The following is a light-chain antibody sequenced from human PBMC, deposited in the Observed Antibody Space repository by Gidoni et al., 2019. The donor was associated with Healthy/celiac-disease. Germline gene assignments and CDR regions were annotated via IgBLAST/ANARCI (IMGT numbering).Light chain of an antibody. CDR2: SAS. V-gene: IGKV1-39*01. J-gene: IGKJ4*01. Sequence: DRQMTQSRSSLSASLVDRVTIPCLARQSISSYLNWYQQKPGQTPKLLIYSASSLQIGVPSRFSGSGSGTDFTLHISSLQPEDFATYYCLQSYRTPLTFGGGTKVEIK. CDR1: QSISSY. CDR3: LQSYRTPLT.